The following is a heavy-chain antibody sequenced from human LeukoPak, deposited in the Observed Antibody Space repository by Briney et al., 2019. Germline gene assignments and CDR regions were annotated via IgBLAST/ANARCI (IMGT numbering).Heavy chain of an antibody. CDR2: IWNDGSNK. J-gene: IGHJ4*02. CDR3: AKDHGSGSFPPYYFDY. CDR1: GFTFSIYG. Sequence: GMSLRLSCAASGFTFSIYGIHWVRQAPGKGLEWVAVIWNDGSNKYYADSVKGRFTISRDNSKNTLFLQMNSLRAEDTAVFYCAKDHGSGSFPPYYFDYWGQGTLVTVSS. D-gene: IGHD3-10*01. V-gene: IGHV3-33*06.